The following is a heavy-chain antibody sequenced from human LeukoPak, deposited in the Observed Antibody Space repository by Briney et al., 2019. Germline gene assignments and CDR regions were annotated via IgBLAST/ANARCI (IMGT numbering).Heavy chain of an antibody. CDR3: AKSHSVEQRGYFDY. CDR2: IANSGGST. J-gene: IGHJ4*02. CDR1: GFTFSTYA. Sequence: GGSLRLSCAASGFTFSTYAMRGVRQAPGKGVEWVSTIANSGGSTYYSASVQGRFTISTDNSKHTLYLQMNSLRAEDTAVYYCAKSHSVEQRGYFDYWGQGTLVTVSS. D-gene: IGHD1/OR15-1a*01. V-gene: IGHV3-23*01.